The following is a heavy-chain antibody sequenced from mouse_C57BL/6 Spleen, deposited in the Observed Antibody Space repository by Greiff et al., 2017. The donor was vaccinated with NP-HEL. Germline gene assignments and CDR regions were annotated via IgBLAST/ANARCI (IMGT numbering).Heavy chain of an antibody. CDR1: GFTFTDYY. CDR3: ARWSSGYVDY. CDR2: IRNKANGYTT. D-gene: IGHD3-2*02. V-gene: IGHV7-3*01. J-gene: IGHJ2*01. Sequence: VNLVESGGGLVQPGGSLSLSCAASGFTFTDYYMSWVRQPPGKALEWLGFIRNKANGYTTEYSASVKGRFTISRDNSQSILYLQMNALRAEDSATYYCARWSSGYVDYWGQGTTLTVSS.